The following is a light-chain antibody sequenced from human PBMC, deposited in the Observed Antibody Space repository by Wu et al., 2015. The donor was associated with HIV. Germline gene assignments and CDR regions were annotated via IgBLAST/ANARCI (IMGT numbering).Light chain of an antibody. J-gene: IGKJ2*03. CDR3: QQYGNFPYS. CDR2: GAS. Sequence: NVLTQSPGTLSLSPGERATLSCRASHIVSSSYLAWFQQKPGQAPRLLIYGASTRATGIPDRFSGSGSGTDFTLTISRLEPEDFAVYYCQQYGNFPYSFGQGTKLEIK. V-gene: IGKV3-20*01. CDR1: HIVSSSY.